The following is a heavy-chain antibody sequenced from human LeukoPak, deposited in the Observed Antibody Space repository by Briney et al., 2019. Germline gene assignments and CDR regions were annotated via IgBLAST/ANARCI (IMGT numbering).Heavy chain of an antibody. Sequence: PSETLSLTCTVSGGAISSYDWSWIRQPPGKALESIGYIYYSGSTNYTPSLKSRVSISVDTSKTPFSLKLSSVTAADTAVYYCARRRGPYATGYFDSSGQGNLVTVSS. CDR3: ARRRGPYATGYFDS. CDR1: GGAISSYD. CDR2: IYYSGST. V-gene: IGHV4-59*12. J-gene: IGHJ4*02. D-gene: IGHD1-1*01.